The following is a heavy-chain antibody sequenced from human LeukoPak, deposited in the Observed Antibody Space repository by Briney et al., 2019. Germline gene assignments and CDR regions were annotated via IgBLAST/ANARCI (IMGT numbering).Heavy chain of an antibody. CDR3: AKDASGPLAY. Sequence: GGSLRLSCAASGFTFDDYAMHWVRQAPGKGLEWVSLISWDGGSTYYADSVKGRFTIARDNSKNSLYLQMNSLRAEDTALYYCAKDASGPLAYWGQGTLVTVSS. J-gene: IGHJ4*02. V-gene: IGHV3-43D*04. CDR1: GFTFDDYA. CDR2: ISWDGGST. D-gene: IGHD1-26*01.